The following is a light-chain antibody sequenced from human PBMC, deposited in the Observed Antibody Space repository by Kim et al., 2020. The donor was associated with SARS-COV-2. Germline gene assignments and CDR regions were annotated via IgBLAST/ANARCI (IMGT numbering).Light chain of an antibody. CDR1: QSVSTN. CDR2: GAS. Sequence: EIVMTQSPATLSLSPGERATLFCRASQSVSTNVAWYQQKPGQAPRLLIFGASPRATGVPPRFSGSGSGTDFTLTIGGLQSEEFAVYFCQKCNRWPYTLGQGTKLE. V-gene: IGKV3-15*01. CDR3: QKCNRWPYT. J-gene: IGKJ2*01.